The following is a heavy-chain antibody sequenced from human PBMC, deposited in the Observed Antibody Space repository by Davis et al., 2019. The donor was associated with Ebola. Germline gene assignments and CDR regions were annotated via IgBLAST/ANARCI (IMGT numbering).Heavy chain of an antibody. Sequence: PSETLSLTCGVYGGSFSDYYWNWIRQSPGKGLEWIGEINHSENTNFNPSLKSRVTISVDTSKKQFSLKLSSVTAADTAVYYCARGLELLITTFDAFDIWGQGTMVTVSS. CDR1: GGSFSDYY. CDR3: ARGLELLITTFDAFDI. J-gene: IGHJ3*02. D-gene: IGHD3-22*01. V-gene: IGHV4-34*01. CDR2: INHSENT.